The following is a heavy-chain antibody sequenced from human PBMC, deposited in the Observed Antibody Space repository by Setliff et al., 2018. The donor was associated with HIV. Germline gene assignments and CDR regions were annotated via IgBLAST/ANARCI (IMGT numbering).Heavy chain of an antibody. D-gene: IGHD6-13*01. J-gene: IGHJ3*01. Sequence: HPGGSLRLSCVATGFSFSNSGMHWVRQAPGKGLEWVASISYDGLTQYYSESLKGRFAISRDNSANTLYLQMSGLRSEDTAVYFCAKFAAVLGRLDGLDVWGPGTMVTVSS. CDR3: AKFAAVLGRLDGLDV. V-gene: IGHV3-30*18. CDR2: ISYDGLTQ. CDR1: GFSFSNSG.